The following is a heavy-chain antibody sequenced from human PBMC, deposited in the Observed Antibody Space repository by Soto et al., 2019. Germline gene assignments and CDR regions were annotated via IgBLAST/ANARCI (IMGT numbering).Heavy chain of an antibody. CDR3: ARNYGGDYSDF. V-gene: IGHV4-30-4*01. J-gene: IGHJ4*02. Sequence: PSETLSLTCTVSGGSISSGDYYWSWIRQPPGKGLEWIGYIYYRGRTYYSPSLKSRVSMSVDTSKNQFSLELSSVTAADTAVDYCARNYGGDYSDFWGQGALVTVSS. CDR2: IYYRGRT. D-gene: IGHD2-21*01. CDR1: GGSISSGDYY.